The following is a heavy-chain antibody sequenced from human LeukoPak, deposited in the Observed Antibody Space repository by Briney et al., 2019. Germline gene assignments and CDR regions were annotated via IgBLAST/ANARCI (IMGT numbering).Heavy chain of an antibody. J-gene: IGHJ5*02. CDR1: GGSISSYH. CDR3: ARVTYRSGIYSSWFDP. D-gene: IGHD3-10*01. CDR2: ISDNGGT. Sequence: SETLSLTCTVSGGSISSYHWSWIRQPPGKGLEWIGYISDNGGTSYNPSLKSRVTMSVDTSKNQFSLKLTSVTAADTAMYYCARVTYRSGIYSSWFDPWGQGTLVTVSS. V-gene: IGHV4-59*12.